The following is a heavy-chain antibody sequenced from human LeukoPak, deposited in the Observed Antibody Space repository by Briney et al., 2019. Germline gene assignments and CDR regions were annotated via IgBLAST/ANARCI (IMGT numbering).Heavy chain of an antibody. CDR2: ISGSGDNT. D-gene: IGHD3-22*01. CDR1: GFTFSSDA. J-gene: IGHJ6*02. Sequence: GGSLRLSCAASGFTFSSDAMSWVRQAPGKGLEWVSSISGSGDNTFYADSVKGRFTISRDNSKNTLYLQMNSLRAEDTAVYYCASTYYYDSSGYYPHDYYYGMDVWGQGTTVTVSS. CDR3: ASTYYYDSSGYYPHDYYYGMDV. V-gene: IGHV3-23*01.